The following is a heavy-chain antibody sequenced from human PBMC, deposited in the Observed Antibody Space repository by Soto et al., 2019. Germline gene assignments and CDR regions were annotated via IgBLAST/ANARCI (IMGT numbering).Heavy chain of an antibody. CDR3: ARDPRDSSSWYFAFDI. J-gene: IGHJ3*02. CDR2: IYSGGST. V-gene: IGHV3-66*01. CDR1: GFTVSSNY. Sequence: GGSLRLSCAASGFTVSSNYMSWVRQAPGKGLEWVSVIYSGGSTYYADSVKGRFTISRDNSKNTLYLQMNSLRAEDTAVYYCARDPRDSSSWYFAFDIWGQGTMVTVSS. D-gene: IGHD6-13*01.